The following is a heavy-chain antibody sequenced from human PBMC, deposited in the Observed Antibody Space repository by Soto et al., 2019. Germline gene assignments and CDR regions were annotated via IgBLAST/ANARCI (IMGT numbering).Heavy chain of an antibody. CDR2: IYYSGST. Sequence: SETLSLTCTVSGGSISSYYWSWIRQPPGKGLEWIGYIYYSGSTNYNPSLKSRVTISVDTSKNQFSLKLSSVTAADTAVYYCARVSSYNRTPHDFDYWGQGTLVTVSS. CDR3: ARVSSYNRTPHDFDY. D-gene: IGHD1-20*01. CDR1: GGSISSYY. V-gene: IGHV4-59*01. J-gene: IGHJ4*02.